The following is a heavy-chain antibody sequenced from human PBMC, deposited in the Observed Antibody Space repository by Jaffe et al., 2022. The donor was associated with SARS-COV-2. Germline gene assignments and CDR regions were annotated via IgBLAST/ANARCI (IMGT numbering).Heavy chain of an antibody. CDR2: ISSSSSYI. D-gene: IGHD3-3*01. J-gene: IGHJ6*02. Sequence: EVQLVESGGGLVKPGGSLRLSCAASGFTFSSYSMNWVRQAPGKGLEWVSSISSSSSYIYYADSVKGRFTISRDNAKNSLYLQMNSLRAEDTAVYYCADDFWSGYSPRDSYYGMDVWGQGTTVTVSS. CDR3: ADDFWSGYSPRDSYYGMDV. CDR1: GFTFSSYS. V-gene: IGHV3-21*01.